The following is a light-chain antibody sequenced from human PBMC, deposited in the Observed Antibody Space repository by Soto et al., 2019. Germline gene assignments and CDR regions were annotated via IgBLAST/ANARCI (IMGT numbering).Light chain of an antibody. CDR3: CSYTSSSTPWV. V-gene: IGLV2-14*03. CDR2: DVS. Sequence: QSVLTQPASLSGSPGQSITISCTETSSDVGGYNYVSWYQQHPGEAPKLMIYDVSDRPSGVSNRFSASKSGNTASLTISGLQPEDEADYFCCSYTSSSTPWVFGTGTKVTVL. CDR1: SSDVGGYNY. J-gene: IGLJ1*01.